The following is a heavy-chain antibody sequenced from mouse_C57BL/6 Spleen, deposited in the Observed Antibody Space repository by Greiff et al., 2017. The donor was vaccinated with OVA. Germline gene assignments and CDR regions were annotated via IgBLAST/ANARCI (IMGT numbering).Heavy chain of an antibody. V-gene: IGHV1-55*01. CDR1: GYTFTSYW. D-gene: IGHD2-5*01. J-gene: IGHJ1*03. Sequence: VQLQQPGAELVKPGASVKMSCKASGYTFTSYWITWVKQRPGQGLEWVGDIYPGSGSTNYNEKFKSKATLTVDTSSSTAYMQLSSLTSEDYAVYYCARRDYSNPYWYFDVWGTGTTVTVSS. CDR2: IYPGSGST. CDR3: ARRDYSNPYWYFDV.